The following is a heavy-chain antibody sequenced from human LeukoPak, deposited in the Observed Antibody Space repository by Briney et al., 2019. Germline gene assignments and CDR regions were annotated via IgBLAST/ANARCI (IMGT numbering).Heavy chain of an antibody. CDR3: ARDCSGGSCYSNAFDI. Sequence: SETLSLTCTVSGGSISSYYWSWIRQPPGKGLEWIGYIYYSGSTNYNPSLKSRVTISVDTSKNQFSLKLSSVTAADTAVYYCARDCSGGSCYSNAFDIWGQETMVTVSS. D-gene: IGHD2-15*01. V-gene: IGHV4-59*01. CDR1: GGSISSYY. CDR2: IYYSGST. J-gene: IGHJ3*02.